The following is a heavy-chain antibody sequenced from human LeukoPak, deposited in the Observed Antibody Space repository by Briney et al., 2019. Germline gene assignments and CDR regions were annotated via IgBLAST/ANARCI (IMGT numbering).Heavy chain of an antibody. J-gene: IGHJ4*02. CDR3: ARSTGGWSYCDY. V-gene: IGHV4-59*01. CDR2: IYDSGTT. Sequence: PSETLSLTCTVSGGSISSNYWSWIRQPLGKGLEWIGYIYDSGTTNYNPSLKSRATISEDTSKNQFSLKLSSVTAADTAVYYCARSTGGWSYCDYWGQGTLVTVSS. CDR1: GGSISSNY. D-gene: IGHD6-19*01.